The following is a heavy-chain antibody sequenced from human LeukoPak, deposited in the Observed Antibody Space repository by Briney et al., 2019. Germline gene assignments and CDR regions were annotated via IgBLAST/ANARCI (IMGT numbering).Heavy chain of an antibody. Sequence: GGSLRLSCAASGFTFSSYAMSWVRQAPGKGLEWVSATSGSGGSTYYADSVKGRFTISRDNAKNTLYLQMNSMRAEDTAVYYCAKGLADFDYWGQGTLVTVSS. V-gene: IGHV3-23*01. CDR3: AKGLADFDY. CDR1: GFTFSSYA. CDR2: TSGSGGST. J-gene: IGHJ4*02.